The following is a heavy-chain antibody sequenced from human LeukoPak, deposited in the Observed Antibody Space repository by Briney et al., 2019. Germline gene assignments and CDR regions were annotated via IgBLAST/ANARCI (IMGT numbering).Heavy chain of an antibody. CDR3: ARGTAMGYFDY. D-gene: IGHD5-18*01. J-gene: IGHJ4*02. Sequence: SVKVSCKASGGTFSSYAISWVRQAPGQGLEWMGRIIPILGIANYAQKFQGRVTITADKSTSTAYMELSSLRSEDTAVYYCARGTAMGYFDYWGQGTLVTVSS. CDR2: IIPILGIA. CDR1: GGTFSSYA. V-gene: IGHV1-69*04.